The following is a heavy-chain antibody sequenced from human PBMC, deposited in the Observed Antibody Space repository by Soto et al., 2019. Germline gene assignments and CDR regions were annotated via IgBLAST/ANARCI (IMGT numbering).Heavy chain of an antibody. J-gene: IGHJ4*02. D-gene: IGHD2-15*01. CDR2: IYYSGST. V-gene: IGHV4-31*03. CDR1: GGSISSGGYY. CDR3: AREAVGGLVVVAGRHFDY. Sequence: PSETLSLTCTVSGGSISSGGYYWSWIRQHPGKGLEWIGYIYYSGSTYYNTSLKSRVTISVDTSKNQFSLKLSSVTAADTAVYYCAREAVGGLVVVAGRHFDYWGQGTLVTVSS.